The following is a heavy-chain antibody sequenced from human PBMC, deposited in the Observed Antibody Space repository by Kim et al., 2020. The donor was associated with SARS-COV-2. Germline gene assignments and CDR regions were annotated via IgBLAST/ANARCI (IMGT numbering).Heavy chain of an antibody. V-gene: IGHV3-15*01. J-gene: IGHJ6*02. CDR3: TTDGVYGSGSYQYFYYYYYGMDV. CDR1: GFTFSNAW. Sequence: GGSLRLSCAASGFTFSNAWMSWVRQAPGKGLEWVGRIKSKTDGGTTDYAAPVKGRFTISRDDSKNTLYLQMNSLKNEDTAVYYCTTDGVYGSGSYQYFYYYYYGMDVWGQGTTVTVSS. CDR2: IKSKTDGGTT. D-gene: IGHD3-10*01.